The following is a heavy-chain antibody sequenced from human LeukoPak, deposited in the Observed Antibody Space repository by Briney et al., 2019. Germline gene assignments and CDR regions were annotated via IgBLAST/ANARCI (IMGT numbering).Heavy chain of an antibody. Sequence: SETLSLTCTVSGGSISSYYWSWIRQPPGKGLEWIGYIYYSGSTNYNPSLKSRVTISVDTSKNQFSLKLSSVTAADTAVYYCARLPRASIVGAYFDYWGQGTLVTISS. J-gene: IGHJ4*02. CDR2: IYYSGST. V-gene: IGHV4-59*08. CDR3: ARLPRASIVGAYFDY. CDR1: GGSISSYY. D-gene: IGHD1-26*01.